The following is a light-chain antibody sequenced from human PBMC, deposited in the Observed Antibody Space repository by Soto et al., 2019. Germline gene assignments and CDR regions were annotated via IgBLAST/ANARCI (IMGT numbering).Light chain of an antibody. CDR2: EGS. Sequence: QSALTQPASVSGSPGQSITISCTGTSSNIGSYNLVSWYQQHPGKAPKLMIYEGSKRSSGVSNRFSGSKSGDTASLTISGLQVEDEADYYCCSYAGNNIVVFGGGTKLTVL. CDR3: CSYAGNNIVV. V-gene: IGLV2-23*01. CDR1: SSNIGSYNL. J-gene: IGLJ2*01.